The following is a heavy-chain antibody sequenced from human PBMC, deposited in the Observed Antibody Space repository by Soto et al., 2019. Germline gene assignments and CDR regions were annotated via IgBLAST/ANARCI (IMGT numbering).Heavy chain of an antibody. CDR1: GGSISSGGYY. J-gene: IGHJ6*02. D-gene: IGHD3-9*01. V-gene: IGHV4-31*03. CDR3: ARDPFTYDILTGYPSGGMDV. Sequence: ASETLSLTCTVSGGSISSGGYYWSWIRQHPGKGLEWIGYIYYSGSTYYNPSLKSRVTISVDTSKNQFSLKLSSVTAADTAVYYCARDPFTYDILTGYPSGGMDVWGQGTTVTVSS. CDR2: IYYSGST.